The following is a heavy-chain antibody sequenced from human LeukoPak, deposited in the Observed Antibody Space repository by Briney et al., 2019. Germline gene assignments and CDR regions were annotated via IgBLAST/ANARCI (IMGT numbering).Heavy chain of an antibody. CDR1: GGSISSSSHS. CDR2: IYYTGRT. J-gene: IGHJ5*02. Sequence: PSETPCPSRTVSGGSISSSSHSWGWIRQPPGKGLEWTGSIYYTGRTYYNPSLKSRVTISVDTSKNQFSLKLSSLTAADTAVYYCARDRLDCSGGSCTVGWFDPWGQRPVLRVSS. D-gene: IGHD2-15*01. V-gene: IGHV4-39*07. CDR3: ARDRLDCSGGSCTVGWFDP.